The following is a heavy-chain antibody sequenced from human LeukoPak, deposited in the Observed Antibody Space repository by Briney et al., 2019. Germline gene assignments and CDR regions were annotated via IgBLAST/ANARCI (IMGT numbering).Heavy chain of an antibody. CDR3: AKDLRYCSSTSCYAGYYYYGMDV. D-gene: IGHD2-2*01. V-gene: IGHV3-30*18. CDR1: GFTFSSYG. CDR2: ISYDGSNK. J-gene: IGHJ6*02. Sequence: QPGRSLRLSCAASGFTFSSYGMHWVRQAPGKGLEWVAVISYDGSNKYYADSVKGRFTISRDNSKNTLYLQMNSLRAEDTAVYYCAKDLRYCSSTSCYAGYYYYGMDVWGQGTTVTVSS.